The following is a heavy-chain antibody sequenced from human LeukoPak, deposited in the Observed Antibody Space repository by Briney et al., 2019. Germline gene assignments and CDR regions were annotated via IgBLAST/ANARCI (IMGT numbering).Heavy chain of an antibody. CDR1: GFTFTGHW. Sequence: PGGSLRLSCAASGFTFTGHWMAWVRQAPGKGLEWVANMNQDGSEKYYGDSVKGRFTISRDNAKTSMYLQMNSLRVEDTAVYYCARDLRGVFDFWGQGTLVTVAS. CDR3: ARDLRGVFDF. D-gene: IGHD3-10*01. V-gene: IGHV3-7*01. J-gene: IGHJ4*02. CDR2: MNQDGSEK.